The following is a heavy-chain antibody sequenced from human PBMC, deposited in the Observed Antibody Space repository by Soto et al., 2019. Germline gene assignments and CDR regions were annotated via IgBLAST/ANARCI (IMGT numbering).Heavy chain of an antibody. CDR2: ISGSGGST. J-gene: IGHJ3*02. CDR3: AKDLGQLTGDAFDI. Sequence: GESLKISCAASGFTFSSYAMSWVRQAPGKGLEWVSAISGSGGSTYYADSVKGRFTISRDNSKNTLYLQMNSLRAEDTAVYYCAKDLGQLTGDAFDIWGQGTMVTVSS. V-gene: IGHV3-23*01. D-gene: IGHD7-27*01. CDR1: GFTFSSYA.